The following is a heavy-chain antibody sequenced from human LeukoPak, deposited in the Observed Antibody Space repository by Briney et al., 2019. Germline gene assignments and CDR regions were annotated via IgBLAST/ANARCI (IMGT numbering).Heavy chain of an antibody. J-gene: IGHJ4*02. D-gene: IGHD3-10*01. Sequence: GRSLRLSCAASGFTFSSYGMHWVRQAPGKGLEWVAVIWYDGSNEYYADSVKGRFTISRDNSKNTLYLQMNSLRAEDTAVYYCARDLITMVRGVIKKNYFDYWGQGTLVTVSS. CDR2: IWYDGSNE. CDR1: GFTFSSYG. CDR3: ARDLITMVRGVIKKNYFDY. V-gene: IGHV3-33*01.